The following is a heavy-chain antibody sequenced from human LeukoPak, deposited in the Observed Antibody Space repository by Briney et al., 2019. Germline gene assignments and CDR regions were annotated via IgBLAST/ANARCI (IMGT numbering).Heavy chain of an antibody. Sequence: SETLSLTCTVSGGSITSGDYYWSWLRQPAGKGLEWIGRIYLGGSSSYNPSLKSRVTISADTSKNQFSLILSSVTAADTALCYCARDLYGDGSYFDPWGQGTLVTVSS. D-gene: IGHD4-17*01. J-gene: IGHJ5*02. V-gene: IGHV4-61*02. CDR2: IYLGGSS. CDR3: ARDLYGDGSYFDP. CDR1: GGSITSGDYY.